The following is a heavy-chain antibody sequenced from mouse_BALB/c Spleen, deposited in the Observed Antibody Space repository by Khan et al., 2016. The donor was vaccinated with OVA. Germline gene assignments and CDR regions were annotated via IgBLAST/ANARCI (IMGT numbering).Heavy chain of an antibody. Sequence: QVQLQQPGAELVRPGASVKLSCKASGYTFTNNWMNWIKQRPEQGLEWIGRIDPSDSETQYNKKFKDKAILTVDKSSSTAYMQLSSLTSEDSAVYYCARWYFAVWGAGTTVTVSS. J-gene: IGHJ1*01. CDR2: IDPSDSET. V-gene: IGHV1-52*01. CDR1: GYTFTNNW. CDR3: ARWYFAV.